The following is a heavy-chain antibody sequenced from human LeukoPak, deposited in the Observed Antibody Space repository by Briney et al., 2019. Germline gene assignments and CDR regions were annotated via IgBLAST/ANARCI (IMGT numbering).Heavy chain of an antibody. D-gene: IGHD3-22*01. Sequence: VASVKISCKVSGYTFTDYYMHWVQQAPVKGLEWMGLVDPEDGETIYAEKFQGRVTITADTSTDTAYMALSSLTSEDTAVYYCATPEGGYPRRCLTCWGQGTLVTVSS. CDR2: VDPEDGET. CDR3: ATPEGGYPRRCLTC. CDR1: GYTFTDYY. V-gene: IGHV1-69-2*01. J-gene: IGHJ4*02.